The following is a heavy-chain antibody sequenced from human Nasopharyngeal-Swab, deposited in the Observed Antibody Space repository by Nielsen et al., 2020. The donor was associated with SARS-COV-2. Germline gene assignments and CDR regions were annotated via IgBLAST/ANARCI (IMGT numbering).Heavy chain of an antibody. D-gene: IGHD3-3*01. Sequence: GGSLRLCCAASGFTFNNYNINWVRKAQGKGLEWVSSISSSSSYIYYADSVKGRFTISRDNAKNSLYLQMNSLRAEDTAVYYCARDGLDYDFWSAYFMDVWGQGTTVTVSS. CDR3: ARDGLDYDFWSAYFMDV. J-gene: IGHJ6*02. CDR1: GFTFNNYN. V-gene: IGHV3-21*01. CDR2: ISSSSSYI.